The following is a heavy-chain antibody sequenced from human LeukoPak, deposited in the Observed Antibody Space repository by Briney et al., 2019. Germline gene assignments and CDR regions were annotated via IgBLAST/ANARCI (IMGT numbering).Heavy chain of an antibody. V-gene: IGHV1-2*02. CDR2: INPNSGGT. J-gene: IGHJ5*02. CDR3: ARDISVLRYFDWLSIGWFDP. Sequence: GASVKVSCKASGYTFTGYYMHWVRQAPGQGLEWMGWINPNSGGTNYAQKFQGRVTMTRDTSISTAYMDLSRLRSDDTAVYYCARDISVLRYFDWLSIGWFDPWGQGTLVTVSS. CDR1: GYTFTGYY. D-gene: IGHD3-9*01.